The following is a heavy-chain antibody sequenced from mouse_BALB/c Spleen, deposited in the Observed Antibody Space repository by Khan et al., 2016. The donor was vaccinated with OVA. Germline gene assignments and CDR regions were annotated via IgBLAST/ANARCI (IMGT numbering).Heavy chain of an antibody. CDR1: GFIFSSYG. CDR3: VRGQAWSAWFVY. V-gene: IGHV5-6-3*01. D-gene: IGHD6-1*01. CDR2: INNDGGYT. Sequence: EVELVESGGGLVQPGGSLKLSCAASGFIFSSYGMSWVRQTPDKRLELVAHINNDGGYTYYPDSVKGRFTVSRDNSKNTLYLQQCSLKSEDTAIYYCVRGQAWSAWFVYWGQGTLVTVSS. J-gene: IGHJ3*01.